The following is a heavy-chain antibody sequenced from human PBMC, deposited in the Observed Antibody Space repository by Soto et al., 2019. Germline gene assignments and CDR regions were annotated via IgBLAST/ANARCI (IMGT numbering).Heavy chain of an antibody. D-gene: IGHD5-18*01. Sequence: PGGSLRLSCAASGFTFRSYSMNWVRQAPGKGLEWVSYISSSSSTIYYADSVKGRFTISRDNAKNSLYLQMNSLRDEDTAVYYCASGSKRIQLWLPDYWGQGNLVTVSS. V-gene: IGHV3-48*02. CDR1: GFTFRSYS. J-gene: IGHJ4*02. CDR3: ASGSKRIQLWLPDY. CDR2: ISSSSSTI.